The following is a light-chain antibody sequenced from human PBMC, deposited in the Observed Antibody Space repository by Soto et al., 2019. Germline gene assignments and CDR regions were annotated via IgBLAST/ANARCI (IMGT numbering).Light chain of an antibody. CDR1: SSDVGNYNL. CDR2: DVS. CDR3: CSYAGDSYV. J-gene: IGLJ1*01. V-gene: IGLV2-23*02. Sequence: QSALTQPASVSGSPGQSITISCTGTSSDVGNYNLVSWYQQHPGKAPQLMIYDVSKRPSGVSNRFSGSKSGNTASLTISGLQADDGADYYCCSYAGDSYVFGTGTKVTVL.